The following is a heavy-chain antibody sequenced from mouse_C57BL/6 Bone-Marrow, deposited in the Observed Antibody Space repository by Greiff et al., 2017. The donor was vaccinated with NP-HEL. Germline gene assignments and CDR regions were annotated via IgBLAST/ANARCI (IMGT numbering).Heavy chain of an antibody. CDR1: GYTFTDYY. V-gene: IGHV1-19*01. D-gene: IGHD1-1*02. CDR3: ARRADYGGYFDV. Sequence: EVQLQQSGPVLVKPGASVKMSCKASGYTFTDYYMNWVKQSHGKSLEWIGVINPYNGGTSYNQKFKGKATLTVDKSSSTAYMALNSLTSEESAVYYCARRADYGGYFDVWGTGTTVTVSA. J-gene: IGHJ1*03. CDR2: INPYNGGT.